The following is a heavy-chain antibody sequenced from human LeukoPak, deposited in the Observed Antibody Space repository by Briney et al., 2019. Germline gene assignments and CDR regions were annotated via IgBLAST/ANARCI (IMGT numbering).Heavy chain of an antibody. CDR2: IKQDGGEK. CDR1: GFTFSSYA. V-gene: IGHV3-7*01. J-gene: IGHJ4*02. CDR3: ARDFRWFPINYDSRDY. Sequence: GGSLRLSCAASGFTFSSYAMHWVRQAPGKGLEWVANIKQDGGEKYYVDSVKGRFTISRDNAKKSLYLQMNSLRAEDTAVYYCARDFRWFPINYDSRDYWGRGTLVTVSS. D-gene: IGHD3-22*01.